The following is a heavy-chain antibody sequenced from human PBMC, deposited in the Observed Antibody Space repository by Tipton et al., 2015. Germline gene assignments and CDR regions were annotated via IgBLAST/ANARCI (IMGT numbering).Heavy chain of an antibody. J-gene: IGHJ3*02. D-gene: IGHD3-16*01. CDR1: GFTFDDYG. V-gene: IGHV3-20*04. CDR2: ISWNGRRT. Sequence: LRLSCAASGFTFDDYGMSWVRQVPGKGLEWVSGISWNGRRTAYADSAKGRFTISRDNAKNSLYLQMNSLRADDTAVYYCARGALGRRSDAFDIWGQGTMVTVSS. CDR3: ARGALGRRSDAFDI.